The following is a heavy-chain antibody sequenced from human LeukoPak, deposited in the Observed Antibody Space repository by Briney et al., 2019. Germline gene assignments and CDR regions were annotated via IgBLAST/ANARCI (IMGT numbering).Heavy chain of an antibody. D-gene: IGHD3-10*01. J-gene: IGHJ5*02. Sequence: GASVKVSCKASGYTFTGYYMHWVRQAPGQGLEWMGWINPNSGGTNYAQKFQGRVTMTRNTSISTAYMELSSLRSEDTAVYYCARGYWQLGSPMSWFDPWGQGTLVTVSS. V-gene: IGHV1-2*02. CDR3: ARGYWQLGSPMSWFDP. CDR1: GYTFTGYY. CDR2: INPNSGGT.